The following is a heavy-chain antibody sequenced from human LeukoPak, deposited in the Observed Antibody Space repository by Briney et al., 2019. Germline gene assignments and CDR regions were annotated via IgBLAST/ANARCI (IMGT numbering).Heavy chain of an antibody. J-gene: IGHJ3*02. CDR2: ISDGGST. CDR3: VRHCCSAPSKRTFDI. V-gene: IGHV4-39*01. CDR1: GGSISSGSHY. D-gene: IGHD2-15*01. Sequence: TASETLSLTCTVSGGSISSGSHYYQWIRQHPGKGLEWIGTISDGGSTYYNPSLKSRVIISVDTSKNQFSLKLSSVTAADTAVYYCVRHCCSAPSKRTFDIWGQGTLVAVSS.